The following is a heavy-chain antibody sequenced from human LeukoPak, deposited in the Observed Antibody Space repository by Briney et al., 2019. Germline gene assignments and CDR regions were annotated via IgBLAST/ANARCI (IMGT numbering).Heavy chain of an antibody. Sequence: PSETLSLTCTVSGGSISSGSYYWSWIRQPAGKGLEWIERIYTSGSTNYNPSLKSRVTISVDTSKNQFSLKLSSVTAADTAVYYCAREPYYYGSGSYYNEVDYWGQGTLVTVSS. CDR1: GGSISSGSYY. CDR3: AREPYYYGSGSYYNEVDY. J-gene: IGHJ4*02. V-gene: IGHV4-61*02. CDR2: IYTSGST. D-gene: IGHD3-10*01.